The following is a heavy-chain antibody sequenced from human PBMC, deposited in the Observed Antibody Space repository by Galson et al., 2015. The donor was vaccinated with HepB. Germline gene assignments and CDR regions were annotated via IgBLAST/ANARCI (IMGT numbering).Heavy chain of an antibody. CDR1: GFTFSNAW. CDR2: IKSKTDGGTT. D-gene: IGHD2-8*02. CDR3: TTPLSRGWWSPRVEDY. V-gene: IGHV3-15*01. Sequence: SLRLSCAASGFTFSNAWMSWVRQAPGKGLEWVGRIKSKTDGGTTDYAAPVKGRFTISRDDSKNTLYLQMNSLKTEDTAVYYCTTPLSRGWWSPRVEDYWGQGTLVTVSS. J-gene: IGHJ4*02.